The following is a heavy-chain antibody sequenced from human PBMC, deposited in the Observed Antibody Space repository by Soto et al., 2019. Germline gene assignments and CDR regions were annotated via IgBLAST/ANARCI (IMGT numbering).Heavy chain of an antibody. J-gene: IGHJ4*02. D-gene: IGHD6-13*01. CDR2: IWYDGSNK. CDR3: AREGTLIGSWYGVDY. Sequence: QVQLVESGGGVVQPGRSLRLSCAASGFTFSSYGMHWVRQAPGKGLEWVAVIWYDGSNKYYADSVKGRFTITRDNSKNTRDLQMNSLRVEDTGVYYCAREGTLIGSWYGVDYLGQGTLVTVSS. V-gene: IGHV3-33*01. CDR1: GFTFSSYG.